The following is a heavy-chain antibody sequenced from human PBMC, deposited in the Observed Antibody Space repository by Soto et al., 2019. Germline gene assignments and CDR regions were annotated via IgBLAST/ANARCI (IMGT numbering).Heavy chain of an antibody. V-gene: IGHV4-39*01. D-gene: IGHD3-10*01. CDR1: GGSNSSYY. CDR2: IYYSGST. Sequence: PSETLSLSCTVSGGSNSSYYWGWIRQPPGKGLEWIGSIYYSGSTYYNPSLKSRVTISVDTSKNQFSLKLSSVTAADTAVYYSARSVITMGPQADWGQGTLVTVSS. J-gene: IGHJ4*02. CDR3: ARSVITMGPQAD.